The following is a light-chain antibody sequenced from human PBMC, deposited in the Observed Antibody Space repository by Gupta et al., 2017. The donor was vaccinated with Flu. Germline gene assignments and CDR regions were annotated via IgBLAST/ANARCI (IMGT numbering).Light chain of an antibody. Sequence: QSVLTQPPSVSGAPGQRVTISCTGTRSNIGTGYGVHWYQQFPGTVPKLLIHGDTNRPSGVPDRFSGSRSGTSASLVITGLQPEDEADYYCQSFDISLTGWVFGGGTKVTVL. CDR1: RSNIGTGYG. CDR2: GDT. V-gene: IGLV1-40*01. J-gene: IGLJ3*02. CDR3: QSFDISLTGWV.